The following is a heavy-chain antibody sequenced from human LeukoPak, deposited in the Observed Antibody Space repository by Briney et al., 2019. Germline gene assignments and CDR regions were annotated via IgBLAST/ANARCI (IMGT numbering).Heavy chain of an antibody. CDR2: IIPIFGTA. CDR3: ARAQDMVRGVTSVYFYYYMDV. Sequence: SVKVSCKASGGTFSSYAISWVRQAPGQGLEWMGGIIPIFGTANYAQKFQGRVTITADESTSTAYMELSSLRSEDTAVYYCARAQDMVRGVTSVYFYYYMDVWGKGTTVTVSS. CDR1: GGTFSSYA. V-gene: IGHV1-69*13. J-gene: IGHJ6*03. D-gene: IGHD3-10*01.